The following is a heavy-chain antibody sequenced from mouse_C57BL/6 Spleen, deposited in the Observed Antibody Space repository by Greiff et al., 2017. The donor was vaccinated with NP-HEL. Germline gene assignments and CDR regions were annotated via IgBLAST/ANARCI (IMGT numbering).Heavy chain of an antibody. CDR3: ASYYGSSYVPFAY. V-gene: IGHV2-2*01. D-gene: IGHD1-1*01. CDR2: IWSGGST. J-gene: IGHJ3*01. Sequence: VKLQESGPGLVQPSQSLSITCTVSGFSLTSYGVHWVRQSPGKGLEWLGVIWSGGSTDYNAAFISRLSISKDNSKSQVFFKMNSLQADDTAIYYCASYYGSSYVPFAYWGQGTLVTVSA. CDR1: GFSLTSYG.